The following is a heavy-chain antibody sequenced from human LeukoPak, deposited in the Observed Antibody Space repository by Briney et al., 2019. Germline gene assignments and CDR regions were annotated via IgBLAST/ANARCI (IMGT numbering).Heavy chain of an antibody. CDR3: ARGVRRRGRGVYYYYMDV. D-gene: IGHD1-14*01. V-gene: IGHV1-8*01. J-gene: IGHJ6*03. Sequence: GASVKVSCKASGYTFTSYDINWVRQATGQGLEWMGWMNPNSGNTGYAQKFQGRVTMTRNTSISTAYMELSSLRSEDTAVYYCARGVRRRGRGVYYYYMDVWGKGTTVTISS. CDR1: GYTFTSYD. CDR2: MNPNSGNT.